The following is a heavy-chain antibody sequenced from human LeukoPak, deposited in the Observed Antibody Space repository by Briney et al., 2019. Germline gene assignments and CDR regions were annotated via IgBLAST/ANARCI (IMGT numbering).Heavy chain of an antibody. D-gene: IGHD1-26*01. CDR1: GGSISSYF. V-gene: IGHV4-59*08. J-gene: IGHJ4*02. CDR2: IYYSGST. Sequence: NSSETLSLTCTVSGGSISSYFWSWIRQPPGKGLEWIGHIYYSGSTNYNPSLKSRVTISVDTSKNQFSLKLSSVTAADTAVYYCARLPGATSNVDYWGQGTLVTVSS. CDR3: ARLPGATSNVDY.